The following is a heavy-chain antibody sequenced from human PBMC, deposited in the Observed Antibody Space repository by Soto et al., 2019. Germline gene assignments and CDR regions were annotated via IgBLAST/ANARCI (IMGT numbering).Heavy chain of an antibody. Sequence: SETLSLTCTVSGGSLSSSNFYWGWFRQPPEKGLEWIGSIYYSGSTYYNPSLKSRLTISVDTSKIQFSLKLNSVTAADAAVYYCVRRRVVPVGNGNYYYYMDVRGKGTKVTVSS. CDR1: GGSLSSSNFY. V-gene: IGHV4-39*01. J-gene: IGHJ6*03. CDR2: IYYSGST. CDR3: VRRRVVPVGNGNYYYYMDV. D-gene: IGHD2-2*01.